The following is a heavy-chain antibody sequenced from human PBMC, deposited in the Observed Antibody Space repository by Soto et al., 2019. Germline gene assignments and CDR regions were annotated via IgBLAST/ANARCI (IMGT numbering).Heavy chain of an antibody. Sequence: PSETLSLTCTVSGGSISSYYWSWIRQPPGKGLEWIGYIYYSGSTNYNPSLKSRVTISVDTSKNQFSLKLSSVTAADTAVYYCARVVVVPAAIFGNWFDPWGQGTLVTVSS. CDR2: IYYSGST. V-gene: IGHV4-59*01. CDR3: ARVVVVPAAIFGNWFDP. D-gene: IGHD2-2*02. CDR1: GGSISSYY. J-gene: IGHJ5*02.